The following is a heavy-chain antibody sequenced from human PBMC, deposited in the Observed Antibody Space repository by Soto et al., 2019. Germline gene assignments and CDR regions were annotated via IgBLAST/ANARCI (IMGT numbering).Heavy chain of an antibody. Sequence: PSETLSLTCTVSGGSISSSSYYWGWIRQPPGKGLEWIGSIYYSGSTYYNPSLKSRVTISVDTSKNHFSLKLSSVTAADTAVYYCATQEVGGSYVYTFDPWGQGTLVTVSP. CDR2: IYYSGST. V-gene: IGHV4-39*02. CDR1: GGSISSSSYY. D-gene: IGHD1-26*01. CDR3: ATQEVGGSYVYTFDP. J-gene: IGHJ5*02.